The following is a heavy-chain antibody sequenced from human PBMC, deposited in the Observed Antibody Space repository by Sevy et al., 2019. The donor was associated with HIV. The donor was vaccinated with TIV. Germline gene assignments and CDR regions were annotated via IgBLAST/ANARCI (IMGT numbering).Heavy chain of an antibody. CDR2: IFASGST. D-gene: IGHD4-17*01. CDR3: ARVHGDYTYFDY. J-gene: IGHJ4*02. V-gene: IGHV4-4*07. CDR1: GGSISSHY. Sequence: SETLSLTCTVSGGSISSHYWSWIRQPAGKGLEWIGRIFASGSTNYNPTLKSRVSKSIDTSKKQFSLKLTSVTAADTAVCYCARVHGDYTYFDYWGQGTLVTVSS.